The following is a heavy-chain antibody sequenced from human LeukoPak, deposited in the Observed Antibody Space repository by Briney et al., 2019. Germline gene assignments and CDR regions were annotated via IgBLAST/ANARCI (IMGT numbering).Heavy chain of an antibody. D-gene: IGHD3-22*01. J-gene: IGHJ4*02. V-gene: IGHV4-34*01. Sequence: SETLSLTCTVSGGSISNYYWSWIRQPPGKGLEWIGEITQSGSTKYNPSLKSRVTMSVDTSKNQFSLRLSSVTPADTAVYYCATGPDYYDSSSYYSHYWGRGTLVTVSS. CDR3: ATGPDYYDSSSYYSHY. CDR2: ITQSGST. CDR1: GGSISNYY.